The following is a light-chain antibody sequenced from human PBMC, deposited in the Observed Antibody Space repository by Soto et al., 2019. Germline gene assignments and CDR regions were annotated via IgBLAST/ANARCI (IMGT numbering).Light chain of an antibody. Sequence: DIQMTQSPSSLSASVGDRVTITCRASQSISNYLNWYQHKPGEAPKFLIYAASNLQSGVPSRFIGSGSGKDFTLPIPSRQPEDFATYPCKQSYVFPYTLGLGPNWRSN. J-gene: IGKJ2*01. V-gene: IGKV1-39*01. CDR1: QSISNY. CDR3: KQSYVFPYT. CDR2: AAS.